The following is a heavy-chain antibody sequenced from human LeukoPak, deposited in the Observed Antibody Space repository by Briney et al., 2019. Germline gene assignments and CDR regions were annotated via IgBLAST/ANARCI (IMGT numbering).Heavy chain of an antibody. V-gene: IGHV3-11*01. D-gene: IGHD4-17*01. CDR1: GFTFSDYY. J-gene: IGHJ4*02. CDR3: ARDLFNLYGVTDY. CDR2: ISSSGSTI. Sequence: PGGSLRLSCAASGFTFSDYYMSWIRQAPGKGLGWVSYISSSGSTIYYADSVKGRFTISRDNAKNSLYLQMNSLRAEDTAVYYCARDLFNLYGVTDYWGQGTLVTVSS.